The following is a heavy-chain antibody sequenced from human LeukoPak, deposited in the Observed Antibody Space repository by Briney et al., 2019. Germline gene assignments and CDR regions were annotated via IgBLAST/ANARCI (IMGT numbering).Heavy chain of an antibody. Sequence: GGSLRLSYAASGFTFSSYEMDWVRQVPGRGLERVSGINWNGRITEYADSVKDRFTTSRQNTKNSLYLYMNNLGGEDTALYFCARGSVQLWLRDTYYYMDVRAKGPRSPSP. CDR3: ARGSVQLWLRDTYYYMDV. J-gene: IGHJ6*03. CDR1: GFTFSSYE. V-gene: IGHV3-20*03. CDR2: INWNGRIT. D-gene: IGHD5-18*01.